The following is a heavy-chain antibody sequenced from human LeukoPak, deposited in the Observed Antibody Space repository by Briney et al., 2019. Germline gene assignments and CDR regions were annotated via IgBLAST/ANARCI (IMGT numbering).Heavy chain of an antibody. J-gene: IGHJ4*02. D-gene: IGHD6-6*01. CDR2: IKQDGSEK. V-gene: IGHV3-7*01. CDR3: ARDVMYSSPSGSFDY. Sequence: GGSLRLSCAASGFTFSSYWMSWVRQAPGKGLEWVANIKQDGSEKYYVDSVKGRFTISRDNAKNSLYLQMNSLRAEDTAVYYCARDVMYSSPSGSFDYWGQGTLVTVSS. CDR1: GFTFSSYW.